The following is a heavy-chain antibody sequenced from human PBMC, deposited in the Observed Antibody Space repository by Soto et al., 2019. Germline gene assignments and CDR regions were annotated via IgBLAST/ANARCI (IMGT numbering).Heavy chain of an antibody. D-gene: IGHD6-13*01. J-gene: IGHJ5*02. V-gene: IGHV1-3*01. CDR2: INPATGDT. CDR1: GYAFTTSA. CDR3: ARAAGRSKLLPYFFDP. Sequence: QIHLVQSGAEVRKPGASVRISCQAPGYAFTTSAIHWVRQAPGQSLEWMGWINPATGDTKYSQNVRGRVTFALDTSATTAYMDLTSLASHDTAVYFCARAAGRSKLLPYFFDPWGQGTLVTVSS.